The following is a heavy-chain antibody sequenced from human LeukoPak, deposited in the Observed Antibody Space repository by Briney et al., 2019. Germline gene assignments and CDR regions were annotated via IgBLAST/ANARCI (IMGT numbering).Heavy chain of an antibody. CDR3: ARGGSGYCSSTSCLGRNAFDI. V-gene: IGHV1-2*02. J-gene: IGHJ3*02. CDR1: GYTFTGYY. Sequence: ASVKVSCKASGYTFTGYYMHWVRQAPGQGLEWMGWINPNSGGTNYAQKFQGRVTMTRDTSISTAYMELSRLRSDDTAVYYCARGGSGYCSSTSCLGRNAFDIWGQGTMVTVSS. CDR2: INPNSGGT. D-gene: IGHD2-2*01.